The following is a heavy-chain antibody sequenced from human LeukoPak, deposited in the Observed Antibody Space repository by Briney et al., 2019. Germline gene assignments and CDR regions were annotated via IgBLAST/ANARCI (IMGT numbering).Heavy chain of an antibody. J-gene: IGHJ4*02. Sequence: GASVKVSCKASGYTFSNYAISWVRQAPGQGLEWVGWISPYNGYTSFAQKLQDRVTLTTDTSTSTAYMELRSLRSDDTAVYFCARVPSLLSFGEFSYDYWGQGTLLAVSS. V-gene: IGHV1-18*01. CDR2: ISPYNGYT. CDR1: GYTFSNYA. CDR3: ARVPSLLSFGEFSYDY. D-gene: IGHD3-10*01.